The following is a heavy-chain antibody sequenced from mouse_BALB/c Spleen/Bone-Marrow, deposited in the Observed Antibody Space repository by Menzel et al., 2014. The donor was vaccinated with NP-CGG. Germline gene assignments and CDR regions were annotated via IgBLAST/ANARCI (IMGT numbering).Heavy chain of an antibody. Sequence: QVQRQQSGAELRKPGASVKISCKATGYTFSSYWIEWVKQRPGHGLEWIGEILPGSGSIKYNEKFKGKATFTADTSSNTAYMQLSSLTSEDSAVYYCTREGDSPFVYWGQGTPVSV. J-gene: IGHJ3*01. CDR2: ILPGSGSI. D-gene: IGHD2-13*01. CDR1: GYTFSSYW. V-gene: IGHV1-9*01. CDR3: TREGDSPFVY.